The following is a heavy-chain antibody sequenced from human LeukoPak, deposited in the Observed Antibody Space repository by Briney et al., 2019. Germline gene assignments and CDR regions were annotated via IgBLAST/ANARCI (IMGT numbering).Heavy chain of an antibody. J-gene: IGHJ3*02. CDR1: GFTFSSYS. V-gene: IGHV3-21*01. CDR3: AKDQVISGSEASDI. CDR2: ISSSSSYI. Sequence: PGGSLRLSCAASGFTFSSYSMNWVRQAPGKGLEWVSSISSSSSYIYYADSVKGRFTISRDNAKNSLYLQMNSLRAEDTAVYYCAKDQVISGSEASDIWGQGTMDTVSS. D-gene: IGHD2-21*01.